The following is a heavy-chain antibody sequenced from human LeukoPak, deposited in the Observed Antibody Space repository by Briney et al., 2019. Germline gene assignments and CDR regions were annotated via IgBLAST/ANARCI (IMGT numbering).Heavy chain of an antibody. CDR3: ARAEDIVATIFDY. J-gene: IGHJ4*02. CDR2: IYYSGST. Sequence: PSETLSLTCTVSGGSISSYYWSWIWQPPGKGLEWIGYIYYSGSTNYNPSLKSRVTISVDTSKNQFSLKLSSVTAADTAVYYCARAEDIVATIFDYWGQGTLVTVSS. D-gene: IGHD5-12*01. CDR1: GGSISSYY. V-gene: IGHV4-59*01.